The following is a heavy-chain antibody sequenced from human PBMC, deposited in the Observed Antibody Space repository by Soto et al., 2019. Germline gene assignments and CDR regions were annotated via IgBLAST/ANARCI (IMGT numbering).Heavy chain of an antibody. V-gene: IGHV3-30-3*01. Sequence: QVQLVESGGGVVQPGRSLRLSCAASGFTFSSYAMHWVRQAPGKGLEWVAVISYDGSNKYYADSVKGRFTISRDNSKNSLFLQMNSLRAEDTAVYYCARGPSVGATSRDASDIWCQGTMLTVSS. D-gene: IGHD1-26*01. CDR1: GFTFSSYA. J-gene: IGHJ3*02. CDR3: ARGPSVGATSRDASDI. CDR2: ISYDGSNK.